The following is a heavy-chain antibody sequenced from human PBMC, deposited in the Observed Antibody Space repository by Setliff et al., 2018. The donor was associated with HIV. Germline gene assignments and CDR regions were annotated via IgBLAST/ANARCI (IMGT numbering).Heavy chain of an antibody. Sequence: SETLSLTCAVSGGSISSDNWWTWVRQAPGKGLEWIGEICHSEYTNYNPSLKSRVSMSVDKSKNQFSVKLTSVTAADTAVYYCARGHCSGTNGYGVDYCGMDVWGQGTTVTVSS. D-gene: IGHD2-2*01. V-gene: IGHV4-4*02. CDR3: ARGHCSGTNGYGVDYCGMDV. CDR1: GGSISSDNW. J-gene: IGHJ6*02. CDR2: ICHSEYT.